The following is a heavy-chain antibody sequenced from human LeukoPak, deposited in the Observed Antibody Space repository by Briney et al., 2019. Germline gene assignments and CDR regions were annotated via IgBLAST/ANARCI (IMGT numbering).Heavy chain of an antibody. CDR1: GGSISSSSYY. J-gene: IGHJ5*02. D-gene: IGHD4-11*01. V-gene: IGHV4-39*01. CDR3: ARRYSKSSNWFDP. CDR2: IYYSGST. Sequence: SETLSLTCTVSGGSISSSSYYRGWIRQPPGKGLEWIGSIYYSGSTYYNPSLKSRGTISVDTSKNQFSLKLSSVTAADTAVYYCARRYSKSSNWFDPWGQGTLVTVSS.